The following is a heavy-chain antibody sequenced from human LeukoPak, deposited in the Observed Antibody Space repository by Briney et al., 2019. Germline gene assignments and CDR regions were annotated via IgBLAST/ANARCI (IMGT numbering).Heavy chain of an antibody. CDR1: GFTFSSYA. D-gene: IGHD3-22*01. CDR3: AKGRQYYYDSSGYYEDY. J-gene: IGHJ4*02. CDR2: ISGSGGST. V-gene: IGHV3-23*01. Sequence: GGSLRLSCAASGFTFSSYAMSWVRQAPGKGLEWVSAISGSGGSTYYADSVKGRFTISRDNSKNTLYLQMNSLRAEDTAVYYCAKGRQYYYDSSGYYEDYWGQGTLVTVSS.